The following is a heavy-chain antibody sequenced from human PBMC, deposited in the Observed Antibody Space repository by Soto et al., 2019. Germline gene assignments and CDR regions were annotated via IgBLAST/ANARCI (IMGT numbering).Heavy chain of an antibody. CDR1: GFTFSNYA. D-gene: IGHD6-19*01. CDR3: ARTDKFNSQSSGWANRFDC. J-gene: IGHJ4*02. CDR2: ITPSGVT. Sequence: EMQLLESGGGLVQPGGSLRLFCAASGFTFSNYAMTWVRQAPGEGLEWVSTITPSGVTYYGDTVKGRFTISRDNSRSTLFLKMNSLRAEDTATYFCARTDKFNSQSSGWANRFDCWGQGTLVTVSS. V-gene: IGHV3-23*01.